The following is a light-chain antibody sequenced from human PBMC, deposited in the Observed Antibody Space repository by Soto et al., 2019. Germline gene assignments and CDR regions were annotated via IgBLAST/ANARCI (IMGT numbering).Light chain of an antibody. CDR1: QSVSSSY. Sequence: DIVLTQSPGTLSLSPGESATLSSTASQSVSSSYLAWDQQKPGQAPXLLMYGASSRATSIPDRFSGSGSGTDFPLTISRLSPEDFAVYYCHQYGSSPRAFCQGTRLEI. CDR2: GAS. CDR3: HQYGSSPRA. J-gene: IGKJ5*01. V-gene: IGKV3-20*01.